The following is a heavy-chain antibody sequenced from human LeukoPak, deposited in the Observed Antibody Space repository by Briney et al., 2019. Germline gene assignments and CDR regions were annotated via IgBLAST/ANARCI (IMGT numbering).Heavy chain of an antibody. CDR2: IYYSGST. J-gene: IGHJ4*02. CDR3: AREHYGSGSYTY. CDR1: GGSISSYY. Sequence: PSETLSLTCTVSGGSISSYYWSWIRQPPGKGLEWIGYIYYSGSTYYNPSLKSRVTISVDTSKNQFSLKLSSVTAADTAVYYCAREHYGSGSYTYWGQGTLVTVSS. D-gene: IGHD3-10*01. V-gene: IGHV4-59*12.